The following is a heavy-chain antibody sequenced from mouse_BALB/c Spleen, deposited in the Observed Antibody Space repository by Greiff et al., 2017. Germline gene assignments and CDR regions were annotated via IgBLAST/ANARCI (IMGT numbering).Heavy chain of an antibody. CDR3: ARESYGKRYFDV. Sequence: ESGPGLVKPSQSLSLTCSVTGYSITSGYYWNWIRQFPGNKLEWMGYISYDGSNNYNPSLKNRISITRDTSKNQFFLKLNSVTTEDTATYYCARESYGKRYFDVWGAGTTVTVSS. J-gene: IGHJ1*01. CDR1: GYSITSGYY. CDR2: ISYDGSN. D-gene: IGHD2-1*01. V-gene: IGHV3-6*02.